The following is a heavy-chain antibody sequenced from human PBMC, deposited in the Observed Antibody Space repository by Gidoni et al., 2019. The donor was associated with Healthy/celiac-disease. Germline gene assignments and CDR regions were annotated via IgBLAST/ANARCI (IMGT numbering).Heavy chain of an antibody. D-gene: IGHD3-22*01. CDR3: ARGNSPSSSGFDY. CDR1: GGSFSGYY. V-gene: IGHV4-34*01. CDR2: INHSGST. Sequence: QVQLQQWGAGLLKPSETLSLTCAVYGGSFSGYYWCWIRQPPGKGLEWIGEINHSGSTNYNPSLKSRVTISVDTSKNQFSLKLSSVTAADTAVYYCARGNSPSSSGFDYWGQGTLVTVSS. J-gene: IGHJ4*02.